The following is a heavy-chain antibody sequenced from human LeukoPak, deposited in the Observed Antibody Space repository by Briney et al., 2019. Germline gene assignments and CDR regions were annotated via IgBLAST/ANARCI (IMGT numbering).Heavy chain of an antibody. Sequence: SVRVSCKAPGGTFSSYAISWVRQAPGQGLEWMGGIIPIFGTANYAQKFQGRVTITTDESTSTAYMELSSLRSEDTAVYYCARDKNGRFGELLSWFDPWGQGTLVTVSS. CDR2: IIPIFGTA. V-gene: IGHV1-69*05. D-gene: IGHD3-10*01. CDR3: ARDKNGRFGELLSWFDP. CDR1: GGTFSSYA. J-gene: IGHJ5*02.